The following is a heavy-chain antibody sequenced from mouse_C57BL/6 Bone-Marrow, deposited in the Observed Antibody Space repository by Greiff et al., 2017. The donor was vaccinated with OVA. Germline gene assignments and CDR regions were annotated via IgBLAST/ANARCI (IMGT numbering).Heavy chain of an antibody. J-gene: IGHJ2*01. CDR3: ARRISYGSRYYFDY. Sequence: EVKLQESGPELVKPGASVKISCKASGYSFTDYNMNWVKQSNGKSLEWIGVINPNYGTTSYNQKFKGKATLTVDQSSSTAYMQLNSLTSEDSAVYYCARRISYGSRYYFDYWGQGTTLTVSS. CDR1: GYSFTDYN. CDR2: INPNYGTT. D-gene: IGHD1-1*01. V-gene: IGHV1-39*01.